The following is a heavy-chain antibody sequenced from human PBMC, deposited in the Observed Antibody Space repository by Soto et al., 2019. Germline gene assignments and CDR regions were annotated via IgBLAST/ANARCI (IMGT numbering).Heavy chain of an antibody. CDR3: ARELRYSSSWYPYYYYGMDV. CDR2: IYYSGST. Sequence: SETLSLTCTVSGGSISSYYWSWIRQPPGKGLEWIGYIYYSGSTNYNPSLKSRVTISVDTSKNQFSLKLSSVTAADTAVYYCARELRYSSSWYPYYYYGMDVWGQGTMLTVSS. V-gene: IGHV4-59*01. D-gene: IGHD6-13*01. CDR1: GGSISSYY. J-gene: IGHJ6*02.